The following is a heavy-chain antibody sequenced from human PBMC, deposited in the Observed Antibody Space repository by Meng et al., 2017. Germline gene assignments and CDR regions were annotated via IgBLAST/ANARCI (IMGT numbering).Heavy chain of an antibody. CDR3: ASTIAVAGTGWFDP. Sequence: QGQLVQSGAEVKMPGSSVKVSCKASGGTFSSYAISWVRQAPGQGLEWMGGIIPIFGTANYAQKFQGRVTITTDESTSTAYMELSSLRSEDTAVYYCASTIAVAGTGWFDPWGQGTLVTVSS. D-gene: IGHD6-19*01. V-gene: IGHV1-69*05. CDR1: GGTFSSYA. CDR2: IIPIFGTA. J-gene: IGHJ5*02.